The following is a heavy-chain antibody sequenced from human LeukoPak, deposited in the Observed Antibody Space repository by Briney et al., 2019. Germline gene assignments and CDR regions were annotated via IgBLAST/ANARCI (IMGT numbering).Heavy chain of an antibody. Sequence: GGSLRLSCAASGFTFSSYGMHWVRQAPGKGLEWVAFIRYDGSNKYYADSVKGRFTISRDNSKNTLYLQMNSLRAEDTAVYYCANLPAADDSGGYLKSADYWGQGTLVTVSS. CDR3: ANLPAADDSGGYLKSADY. CDR1: GFTFSSYG. D-gene: IGHD3-22*01. J-gene: IGHJ4*02. V-gene: IGHV3-30*02. CDR2: IRYDGSNK.